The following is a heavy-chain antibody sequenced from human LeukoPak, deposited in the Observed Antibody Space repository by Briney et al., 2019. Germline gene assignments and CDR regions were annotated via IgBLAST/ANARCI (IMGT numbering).Heavy chain of an antibody. CDR2: ISGSGGST. V-gene: IGHV3-23*01. J-gene: IGHJ4*02. Sequence: GGSLRLSCAASGFTFSSYAMSWVRQAPGKGLEWVSAISGSGGSTYYADSVKGRFTISRDNSKNTLYLQMNSLRAEDTAVYYCAKDYYDSSGYYWPYYFDYWGQGTLVTVSS. CDR1: GFTFSSYA. D-gene: IGHD3-22*01. CDR3: AKDYYDSSGYYWPYYFDY.